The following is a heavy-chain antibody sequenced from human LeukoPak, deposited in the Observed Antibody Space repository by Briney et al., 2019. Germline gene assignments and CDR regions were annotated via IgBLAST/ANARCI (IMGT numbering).Heavy chain of an antibody. CDR2: ISGSGGST. CDR3: AKGQLIVVVITAYFDY. D-gene: IGHD3-22*01. J-gene: IGHJ4*02. CDR1: GFTFSSYA. Sequence: GGSLRLSCAASGFTFSSYAMSWVRQAPGKGLEWVSAISGSGGSTYYADSVKGRFTISRDNSKNTLYLQMNSLRAEDTAVYYCAKGQLIVVVITAYFDYWGQGTLVTVSS. V-gene: IGHV3-23*01.